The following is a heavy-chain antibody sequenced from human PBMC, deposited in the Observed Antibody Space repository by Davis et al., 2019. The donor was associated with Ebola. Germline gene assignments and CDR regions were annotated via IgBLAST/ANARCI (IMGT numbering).Heavy chain of an antibody. Sequence: PGGSLRLSCAASGFAFNSFTINWVRQAPGKGLEWVSTLGTSADTYYADSVKGRFTISRDNSKNTLYLQMNGLRVEDTAIYYCAKDTSNIWFDIWGQGTNVTVSS. CDR3: AKDTSNIWFDI. J-gene: IGHJ3*02. V-gene: IGHV3-23*01. CDR1: GFAFNSFT. D-gene: IGHD1-26*01. CDR2: LGTSADT.